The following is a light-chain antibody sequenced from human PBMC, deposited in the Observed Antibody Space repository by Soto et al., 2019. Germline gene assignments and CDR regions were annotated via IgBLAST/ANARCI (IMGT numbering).Light chain of an antibody. CDR3: QTWGTGIWV. J-gene: IGLJ3*02. CDR1: SGHSTYA. CDR2: LNSDGSH. V-gene: IGLV4-69*01. Sequence: QPVLTQSPSASASLGASVKLTCTLSSGHSTYAIAWHQQQPEKGPRYLMKLNSDGSHRKGDGIPDRFSGSSSGAERYLTISSLQSEDEADYYCQTWGTGIWVFGGGT.